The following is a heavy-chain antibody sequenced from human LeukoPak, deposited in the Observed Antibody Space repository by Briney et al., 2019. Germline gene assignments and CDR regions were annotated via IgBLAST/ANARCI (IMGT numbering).Heavy chain of an antibody. CDR1: GFTFSSYA. CDR3: ARNEGSGTSYWNFGL. D-gene: IGHD6-19*01. CDR2: INNDGSVSPDL. Sequence: GGSLRLSCAASGFTFSSYAISWVRQAPGKGLEWVSSINNDGSVSPDLHYTNSVKGRFTISRDNAENSLYLHMNSLRADDTAVYYCARNEGSGTSYWNFGLWGRGTLVTVSS. V-gene: IGHV3-21*01. J-gene: IGHJ2*01.